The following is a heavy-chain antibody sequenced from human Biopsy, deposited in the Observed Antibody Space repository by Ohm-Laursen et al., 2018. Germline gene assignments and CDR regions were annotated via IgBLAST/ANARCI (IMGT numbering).Heavy chain of an antibody. V-gene: IGHV1-24*01. CDR1: GYTLTELS. CDR3: AADINVWNVNY. Sequence: GATVKISCKVSGYTLTELSMHWVRQAPGKGLEWMGGFAPENGKTVYAQNFQARVSVTEDTSTDTAYTELRSLRSEDTAVYYCAADINVWNVNYWGQGTQVTVSS. J-gene: IGHJ4*02. D-gene: IGHD1-1*01. CDR2: FAPENGKT.